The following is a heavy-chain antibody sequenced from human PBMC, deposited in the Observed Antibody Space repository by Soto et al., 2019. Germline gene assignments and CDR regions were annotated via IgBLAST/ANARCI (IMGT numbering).Heavy chain of an antibody. J-gene: IGHJ6*02. CDR1: GFTFSDYY. V-gene: IGHV3-11*06. Sequence: GGSLRLSCAASGFTFSDYYMSWIRQAPGKGLEWVSYISSSSSYTNYADSVKGRFTISRDNAKNSLYLQMNSLRAEDTAVYYCARTGGKGRGYYYYGMDVWGQGTTVTVSS. CDR2: ISSSSSYT. D-gene: IGHD1-26*01. CDR3: ARTGGKGRGYYYYGMDV.